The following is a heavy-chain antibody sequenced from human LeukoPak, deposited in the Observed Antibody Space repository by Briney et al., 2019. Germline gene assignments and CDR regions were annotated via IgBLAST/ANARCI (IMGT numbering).Heavy chain of an antibody. Sequence: SQTLSLTCTVSGGSISSGGYYWSWIRQHRGKGLEWIGYIYYSGSTYYNPSLKSRVTISVDTSKNQFSLKLSSVTAADTAVYYCARVSEYYDSSGYYYFDYWGQGTLVTVSS. CDR2: IYYSGST. D-gene: IGHD3-22*01. V-gene: IGHV4-31*03. CDR1: GGSISSGGYY. CDR3: ARVSEYYDSSGYYYFDY. J-gene: IGHJ4*02.